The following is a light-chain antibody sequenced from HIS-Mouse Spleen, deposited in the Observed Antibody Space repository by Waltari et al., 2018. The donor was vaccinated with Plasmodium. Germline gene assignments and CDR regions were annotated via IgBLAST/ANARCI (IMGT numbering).Light chain of an antibody. J-gene: IGLJ3*02. CDR2: KDR. CDR1: ALPKQY. Sequence: SYELTQPPSVSVSPGQTARITCSGDALPKQYAYWYQQKPVQDPVLVIYKDRERPSGIPERFSGSSSGTTVTLTISGVQAEDEADYYCQSADSSGTPNWVFGGGTKLTDL. CDR3: QSADSSGTPNWV. V-gene: IGLV3-25*03.